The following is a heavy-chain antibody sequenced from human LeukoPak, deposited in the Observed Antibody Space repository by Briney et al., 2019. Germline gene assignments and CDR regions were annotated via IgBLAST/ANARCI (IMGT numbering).Heavy chain of an antibody. CDR1: GFTFSGYG. Sequence: GGSLRVSCAGSGFTFSGYGMHWVRQAPGRGLVWVSRINGDGRSTTYADSEKGRFTISRDNAKSTLYLQMNSLRAEDTAVYYCVRGYYGMDVWGQGTTVIVSS. CDR2: INGDGRST. CDR3: VRGYYGMDV. V-gene: IGHV3-74*01. J-gene: IGHJ6*02.